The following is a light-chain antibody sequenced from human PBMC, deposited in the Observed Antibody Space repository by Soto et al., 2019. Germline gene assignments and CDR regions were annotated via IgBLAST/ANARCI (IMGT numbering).Light chain of an antibody. Sequence: LTQPASVSGSPGQSITISCTGTSSDVGGYNYVSWYQLHPGQAPKLILYEVTNRPSGVSDRFSCSKSGKTASLTISGLQAEDEADYYCSSYTSSTAYVFGTGTKVTVL. CDR3: SSYTSSTAYV. CDR2: EVT. CDR1: SSDVGGYNY. V-gene: IGLV2-14*01. J-gene: IGLJ1*01.